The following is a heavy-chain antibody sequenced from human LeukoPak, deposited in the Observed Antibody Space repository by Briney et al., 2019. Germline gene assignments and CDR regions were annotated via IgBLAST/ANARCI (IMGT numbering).Heavy chain of an antibody. CDR3: ARPSSGWYAVFDY. J-gene: IGHJ4*02. D-gene: IGHD6-19*01. Sequence: PGGSLRLSCAASGFTFSSYGMHWVRQAPGKGLEWVASISYDGSNKYFADSVKGRFTISRDNSKNTLYLQMNSLRAEDTAVYYCARPSSGWYAVFDYWGQGTLVTVSS. V-gene: IGHV3-30*03. CDR2: ISYDGSNK. CDR1: GFTFSSYG.